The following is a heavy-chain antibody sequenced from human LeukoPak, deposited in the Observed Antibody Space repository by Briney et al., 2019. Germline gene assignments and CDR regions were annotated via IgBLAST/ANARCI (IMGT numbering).Heavy chain of an antibody. CDR1: GFTFSDYY. Sequence: GSLRLSCAASGFTFSDYYMSWIRQAPGKGLEWVSYISSSGSTIYYADSVKGRFTISRDNAKNSLYLQMNSLRAEDTAVYYCARVGRSGWYGKAAFDIWGQGTMVTVSS. D-gene: IGHD6-19*01. CDR2: ISSSGSTI. J-gene: IGHJ3*02. V-gene: IGHV3-11*01. CDR3: ARVGRSGWYGKAAFDI.